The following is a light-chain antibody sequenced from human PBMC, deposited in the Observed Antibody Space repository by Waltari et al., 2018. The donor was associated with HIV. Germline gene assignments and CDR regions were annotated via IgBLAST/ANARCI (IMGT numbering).Light chain of an antibody. Sequence: DIVMTQSPHSLALSLGARATINCTSSQSIFYSSRNANYLAWYQQKPGQSPKLLIYWASSRASGVPDRFSGSGSRTDFTLSISSLQSEDVAVYFCQQYYSTPPTFGQGTRVEIK. CDR1: QSIFYSSRNANY. CDR2: WAS. J-gene: IGKJ1*01. V-gene: IGKV4-1*01. CDR3: QQYYSTPPT.